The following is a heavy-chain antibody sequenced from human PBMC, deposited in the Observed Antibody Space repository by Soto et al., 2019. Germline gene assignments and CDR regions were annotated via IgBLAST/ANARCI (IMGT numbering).Heavy chain of an antibody. CDR2: IIPIFGTA. Sequence: QVQLVQSGAEVKKPGSSVKVSCKASGGTFSSYAISWVRQAPGQGLEWMGGIIPIFGTANYAQKIQGRVTITADESTSTAYMELSSLRSEDTAVYYCASLLPAAPLGAFDIWGQGTMVTVSS. D-gene: IGHD2-2*01. CDR3: ASLLPAAPLGAFDI. J-gene: IGHJ3*02. V-gene: IGHV1-69*01. CDR1: GGTFSSYA.